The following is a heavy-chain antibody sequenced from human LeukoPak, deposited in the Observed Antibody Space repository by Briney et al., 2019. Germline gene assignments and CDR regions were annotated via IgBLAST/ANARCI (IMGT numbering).Heavy chain of an antibody. D-gene: IGHD3-22*01. CDR1: GFTFSSYG. V-gene: IGHV3-33*01. Sequence: PGGSLRLSCAASGFTFSSYGMPSVRQAPGKGLEWVAVIWYDGSNKYYADSVKGRFTISRDNSKNTLYLQMNSLRAEDTAVYYCARDPGYYDSSGWLYGMDVWGQGTTVTVSS. CDR2: IWYDGSNK. J-gene: IGHJ6*02. CDR3: ARDPGYYDSSGWLYGMDV.